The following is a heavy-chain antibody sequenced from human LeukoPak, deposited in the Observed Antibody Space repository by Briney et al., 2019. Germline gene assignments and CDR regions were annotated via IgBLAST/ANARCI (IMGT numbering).Heavy chain of an antibody. CDR3: ATQYGSDAYYFDY. V-gene: IGHV1-46*01. CDR1: GYTFTSYY. J-gene: IGHJ4*02. Sequence: ASVKVSCKASGYTFTSYYMHLVRQAPGQGLEWMGIINPSGGSTSYAQKFQGRVTMTRDTSTSTVYMELSSLRSEDTAVYYCATQYGSDAYYFDYWGQGTLVTVSS. CDR2: INPSGGST. D-gene: IGHD3-10*01.